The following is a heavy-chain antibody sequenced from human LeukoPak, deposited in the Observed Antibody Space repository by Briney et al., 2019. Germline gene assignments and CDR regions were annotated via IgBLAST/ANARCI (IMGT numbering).Heavy chain of an antibody. CDR3: TTKTGIVGAPRYYFDY. D-gene: IGHD1-26*01. Sequence: PGGSLRLSCAASGFTFNKYWMNWVRQAPGKGLEWVGRIKSKTDGGTTDYAAPVKGRFTISRDDSKNTLYLQMNSLKTEDTAVYYCTTKTGIVGAPRYYFDYWGQGTLVTVSS. CDR1: GFTFNKYW. J-gene: IGHJ4*02. V-gene: IGHV3-15*01. CDR2: IKSKTDGGTT.